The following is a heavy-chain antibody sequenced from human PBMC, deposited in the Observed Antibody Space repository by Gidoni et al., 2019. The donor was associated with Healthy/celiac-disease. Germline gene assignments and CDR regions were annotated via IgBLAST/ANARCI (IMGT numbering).Heavy chain of an antibody. CDR2: ISGSGGST. D-gene: IGHD3-9*01. CDR3: AKVAGLRYFDWSYFDY. J-gene: IGHJ4*02. Sequence: EVQLLESGGGLVQPGGSLRLSCAASGFTFSSYAMSWVRQAPGKGLEWVSAISGSGGSTYYADSVKGRFTISRDNSKNTLYLQMNSLRAEDTAVYYCAKVAGLRYFDWSYFDYWGQGTLVTVSS. V-gene: IGHV3-23*01. CDR1: GFTFSSYA.